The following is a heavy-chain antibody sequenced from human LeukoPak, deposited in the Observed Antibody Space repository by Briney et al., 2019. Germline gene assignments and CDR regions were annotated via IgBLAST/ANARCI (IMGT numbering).Heavy chain of an antibody. D-gene: IGHD4-11*01. CDR1: DYTFTSYG. CDR3: AARGYSNYFDYYYMDV. J-gene: IGHJ6*03. Sequence: GASVKVSCKASDYTFTSYGISWVRQAPGQGLEWMGWISAYNGNTNYAQKLQGRVTMTTDTSTSTAYMELRSLRSDDTAVYYCAARGYSNYFDYYYMDVWGKGTTVTVSS. V-gene: IGHV1-18*01. CDR2: ISAYNGNT.